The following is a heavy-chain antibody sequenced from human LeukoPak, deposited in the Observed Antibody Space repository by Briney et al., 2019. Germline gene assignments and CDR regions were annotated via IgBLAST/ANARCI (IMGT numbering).Heavy chain of an antibody. V-gene: IGHV3-49*04. CDR2: FRSKAYGGTT. CDR1: GFTFGVYA. Sequence: GGSLRLSCTASGFTFGVYAMSWVRRARGKGLVGVVFFRSKAYGGTTEYAASVKGRFTISRDDSKSIAYLQMNSLKTEDTAVYYCTRDSGYYYDSSGYPDYWGQGTLVTVSS. D-gene: IGHD3-22*01. J-gene: IGHJ4*02. CDR3: TRDSGYYYDSSGYPDY.